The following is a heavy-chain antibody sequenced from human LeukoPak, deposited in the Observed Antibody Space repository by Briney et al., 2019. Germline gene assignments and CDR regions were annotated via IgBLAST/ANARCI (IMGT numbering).Heavy chain of an antibody. CDR2: IHYTGST. CDR3: ARLDGGQLGHCSSTSCNGAFDI. CDR1: GDSISSGPYF. J-gene: IGHJ3*02. Sequence: PSETLSLTCTVSGDSISSGPYFWGWIRQPPGKGLEGIGNIHYTGSTYYKSSLRSRVTMSVDTSKNQFSLMLSSVTAADTAMYYCARLDGGQLGHCSSTSCNGAFDIWGQGAMVTVSS. D-gene: IGHD2-2*01. V-gene: IGHV4-39*07.